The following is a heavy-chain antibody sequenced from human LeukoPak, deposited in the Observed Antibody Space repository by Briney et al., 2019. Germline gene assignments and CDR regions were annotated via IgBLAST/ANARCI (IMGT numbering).Heavy chain of an antibody. CDR1: GFTFSSYA. D-gene: IGHD3-3*01. J-gene: IGHJ3*02. CDR2: ISGSRSIT. Sequence: GGSLRLSCAASGFTFSSYAMSWVRQAPGKGLEWVSAISGSRSITYYADSVKGRFTISRDNSKNTLYLQMNNLRAEDTAVYYCAGSQGDFGNAFDIWGQGTMVTVSS. V-gene: IGHV3-23*01. CDR3: AGSQGDFGNAFDI.